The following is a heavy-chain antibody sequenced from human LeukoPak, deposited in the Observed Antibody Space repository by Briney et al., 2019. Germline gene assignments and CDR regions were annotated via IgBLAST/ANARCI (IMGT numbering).Heavy chain of an antibody. Sequence: GGSLRLSCAASGFAFSSYNMNWVRQAPGKGLEWISYIGSSGSPTHYADSVGGRFTISRDNAKNSLYLQMNSLRAVDTALYYCARPVGYSFGYFDYWGQGTLVAVSS. V-gene: IGHV3-48*01. J-gene: IGHJ4*02. CDR3: ARPVGYSFGYFDY. CDR2: IGSSGSPT. D-gene: IGHD5-18*01. CDR1: GFAFSSYN.